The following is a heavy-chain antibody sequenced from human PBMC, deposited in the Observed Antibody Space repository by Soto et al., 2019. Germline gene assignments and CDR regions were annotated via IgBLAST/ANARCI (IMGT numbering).Heavy chain of an antibody. CDR1: GYTFTSYG. D-gene: IGHD2-15*01. CDR3: ASVLVVVAATDPPYYYYYGMDV. J-gene: IGHJ6*02. Sequence: ASVKVSCKASGYTFTSYGISWVRQAPGQGLEWMGWISAYNGNTNYAQKLQGRVTMTTDTSTSTAYMELRSLRSEDTAVYYCASVLVVVAATDPPYYYYYGMDVWGQGTTVTVSS. V-gene: IGHV1-18*01. CDR2: ISAYNGNT.